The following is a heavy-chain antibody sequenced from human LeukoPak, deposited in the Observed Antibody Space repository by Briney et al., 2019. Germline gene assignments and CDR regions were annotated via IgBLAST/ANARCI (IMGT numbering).Heavy chain of an antibody. CDR2: IYYSGST. V-gene: IGHV4-30-4*08. J-gene: IGHJ6*02. Sequence: MSSQTLSLTCTVSGGSISSGGYYWSWIRQHPGKGLEWIGYIYYSGSTYYNPSLKSRVTISVDTSKNQFSLKLSSVTAADTAVYYCARGPRHGDYGYYYYGMDVWGQGTTVTVSS. D-gene: IGHD4-17*01. CDR3: ARGPRHGDYGYYYYGMDV. CDR1: GGSISSGGYY.